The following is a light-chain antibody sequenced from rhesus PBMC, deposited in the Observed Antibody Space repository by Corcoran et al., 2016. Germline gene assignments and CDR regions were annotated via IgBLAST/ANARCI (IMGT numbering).Light chain of an antibody. CDR3: QQGNSNPLT. V-gene: IGKV1-32*02. CDR1: QGISSY. J-gene: IGKJ4*01. Sequence: DIQMSQSPSSLSASVGDRVTITCRASQGISSYLNWYQQKPGKAPKLLVYYANSLASGVPSRFSGSGSGTDFTLTVSSLKPEDFATYYCQQGNSNPLTFGGGTKVELK. CDR2: YAN.